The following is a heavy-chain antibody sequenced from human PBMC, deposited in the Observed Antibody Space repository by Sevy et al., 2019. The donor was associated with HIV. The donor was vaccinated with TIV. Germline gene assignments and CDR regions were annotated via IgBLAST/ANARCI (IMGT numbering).Heavy chain of an antibody. CDR2: INPNSGGT. Sequence: ASVKVSCKASGYTFTDYYIHWVRQAPVQGLEWMGWINPNSGGTNYAQKFQGRVTMTRDTSISTAYMELSGVRSDDTAVYYCARAFRTVADYRLGYWGQGTLVTVSS. CDR3: ARAFRTVADYRLGY. J-gene: IGHJ4*02. V-gene: IGHV1-2*02. CDR1: GYTFTDYY. D-gene: IGHD2-15*01.